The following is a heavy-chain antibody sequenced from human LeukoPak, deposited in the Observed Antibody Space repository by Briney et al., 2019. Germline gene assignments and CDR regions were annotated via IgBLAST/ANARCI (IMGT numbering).Heavy chain of an antibody. J-gene: IGHJ4*02. D-gene: IGHD6-19*01. CDR2: ISGSGGST. CDR1: GFTFSSYA. Sequence: PGGSLRLSCAASGFTFSSYAMSWVRQAPGKGLEWVSAISGSGGSTYYADSVKGRFTTSRDNFKNTLYLQMNSPRAEDTAVYYCAKERMAVAGTFDYWGQGTLVTVSS. CDR3: AKERMAVAGTFDY. V-gene: IGHV3-23*01.